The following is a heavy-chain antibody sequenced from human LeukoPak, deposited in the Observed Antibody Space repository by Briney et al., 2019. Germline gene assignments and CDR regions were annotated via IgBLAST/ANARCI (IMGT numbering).Heavy chain of an antibody. J-gene: IGHJ4*02. CDR1: GYTFTSYD. V-gene: IGHV1-8*01. D-gene: IGHD2-2*01. CDR3: ARVSSCSSTSCYFPIEYYFDY. CDR2: MNPNSGNT. Sequence: ASVKVFCKASGYTFTSYDINWVRQATGQGLEWMGWMNPNSGNTGYAQKFQGRVTMTRNTSISTAYMELSSLRSEDTAVYYCARVSSCSSTSCYFPIEYYFDYWGQGTLVTVSS.